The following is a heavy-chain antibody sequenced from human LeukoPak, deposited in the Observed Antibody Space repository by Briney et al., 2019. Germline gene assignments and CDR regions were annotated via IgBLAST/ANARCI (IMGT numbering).Heavy chain of an antibody. CDR2: IKQDGSEK. Sequence: GGSLRLSCAASGFTFSSYWMSWVRQAPGKGLEWVANIKQDGSEKYYVDSVKGRFTISRDNAKNSLYLQMNSLRAEDTALYYCARGGRYRSPSPNWFDPWGQGTLVTVSS. CDR1: GFTFSSYW. CDR3: ARGGRYRSPSPNWFDP. V-gene: IGHV3-7*03. D-gene: IGHD3-9*01. J-gene: IGHJ5*02.